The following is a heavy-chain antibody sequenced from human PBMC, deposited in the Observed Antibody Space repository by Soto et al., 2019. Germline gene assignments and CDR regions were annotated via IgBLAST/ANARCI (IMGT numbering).Heavy chain of an antibody. CDR3: ARESLGAKGADH. D-gene: IGHD3-16*01. CDR1: GDTFNSYV. Sequence: QVQLVQSGAEVKRPGSSVKVSCESSGDTFNSYVISWVRQAPGQGLEWMGGIIPIIGVTHYAQKFQGRVNISALSSTGTAYMELTNLGFGDTALYFCARESLGAKGADHWGQGTLVTVSS. V-gene: IGHV1-69*17. CDR2: IIPIIGVT. J-gene: IGHJ4*02.